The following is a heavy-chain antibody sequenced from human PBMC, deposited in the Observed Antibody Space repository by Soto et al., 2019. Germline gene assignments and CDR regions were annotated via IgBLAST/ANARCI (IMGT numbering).Heavy chain of an antibody. D-gene: IGHD4-17*01. V-gene: IGHV4-30-2*01. J-gene: IGHJ6*02. Sequence: QLQLQESGSGLVKPSQTLSLTCAVSGGSISSGGYSWSWIRQPPGKGLEWIGYIYDSGFTYYNPSLKRRVTISVDTDKNQFSLKLSSVTAADAAVYYCARAHYGDFGYGMDVWGQGTTVTVSS. CDR3: ARAHYGDFGYGMDV. CDR1: GGSISSGGYS. CDR2: IYDSGFT.